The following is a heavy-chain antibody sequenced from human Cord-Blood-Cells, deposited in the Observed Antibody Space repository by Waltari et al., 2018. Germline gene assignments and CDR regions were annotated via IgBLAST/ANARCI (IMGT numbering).Heavy chain of an antibody. J-gene: IGHJ6*03. CDR1: GFSLSTSGVG. D-gene: IGHD6-6*01. V-gene: IGHV2-5*01. CDR3: AHLSSSSAPYYYYYMDV. CDR2: IYWNDDK. Sequence: QITLKESGPTLVKPTQTLTLTCTFSGFSLSTSGVGVGWIRQPPGKALEWLALIYWNDDKRYSPSLKGRLTITKDTSKNQVVLTMTNMDPVDTATYYCAHLSSSSAPYYYYYMDVWGKGTTVTVSS.